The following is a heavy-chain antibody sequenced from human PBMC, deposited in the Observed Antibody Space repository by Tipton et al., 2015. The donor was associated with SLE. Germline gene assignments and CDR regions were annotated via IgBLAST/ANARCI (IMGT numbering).Heavy chain of an antibody. Sequence: SLRLSCAASGFTFSSYYWSWVRQAPGKGLEWVSVIYSGGSTYYADSVKGRFTISRDNSKNTLYLQMNSLRAEDTAVYYCARKELGINAFDIWGQGTMVTVSS. CDR1: GFTFSSYY. V-gene: IGHV3-66*02. CDR3: ARKELGINAFDI. CDR2: IYSGGST. J-gene: IGHJ3*02. D-gene: IGHD7-27*01.